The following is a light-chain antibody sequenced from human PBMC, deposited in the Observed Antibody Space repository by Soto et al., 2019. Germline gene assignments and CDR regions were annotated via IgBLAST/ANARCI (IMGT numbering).Light chain of an antibody. CDR1: QSVTSTY. Sequence: EIMLKQSPGTLSLSPGERATLSCRASQSVTSTYLAWYQQKPGQAPRLLIYGASSRAIGIPDRFSGSVSGSDFILTINRLEPEDFAVYYCQQYGSSHTFGQGTRLEI. CDR3: QQYGSSHT. CDR2: GAS. V-gene: IGKV3-20*01. J-gene: IGKJ5*01.